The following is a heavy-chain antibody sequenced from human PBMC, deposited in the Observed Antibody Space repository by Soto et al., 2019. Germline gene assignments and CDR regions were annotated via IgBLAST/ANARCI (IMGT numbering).Heavy chain of an antibody. CDR3: ARDLATVTTRYFDL. V-gene: IGHV3-64*01. CDR2: ISSNGGST. CDR1: GFTFSSYA. D-gene: IGHD4-17*01. Sequence: GGSLRLSCAASGFTFSSYAMHWVRQAPGKGLEYVSAISSNGGSTYYANSVKGRFTISRDNSKNTLYLQMGSLRAEDMAVYYCARDLATVTTRYFDLWGRGTLVTVSS. J-gene: IGHJ2*01.